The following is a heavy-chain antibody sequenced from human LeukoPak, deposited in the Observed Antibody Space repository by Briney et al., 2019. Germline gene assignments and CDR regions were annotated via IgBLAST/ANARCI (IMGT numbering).Heavy chain of an antibody. CDR3: ARGSYGLVKYYYYGMDV. CDR2: ISAYNGNT. D-gene: IGHD5-18*01. J-gene: IGHJ6*02. Sequence: AASVTVSFTASGYTFSSYGISWVRQAPGQGLEWMGWISAYNGNTNYAQKLRGRVTMTTDTSTSTAYMELRSLRSDDTAVYYCARGSYGLVKYYYYGMDVWGQGTTVTVSS. CDR1: GYTFSSYG. V-gene: IGHV1-18*01.